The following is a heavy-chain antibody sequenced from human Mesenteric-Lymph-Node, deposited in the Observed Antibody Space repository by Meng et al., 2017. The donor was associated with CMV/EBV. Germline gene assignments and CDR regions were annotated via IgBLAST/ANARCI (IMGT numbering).Heavy chain of an antibody. CDR3: ARLYEDYYGVDV. V-gene: IGHV3-74*01. J-gene: IGHJ6*02. Sequence: GESLKISCSASGFTFTSYWMHWVRQAPGRGLVWVSRIATDGGSTVHADSVRGRFTISRDSAKSTVFLQMNSLRAEDTAVYFCARLYEDYYGVDVWGQGTTVTVSS. D-gene: IGHD2-8*01. CDR1: GFTFTSYW. CDR2: IATDGGST.